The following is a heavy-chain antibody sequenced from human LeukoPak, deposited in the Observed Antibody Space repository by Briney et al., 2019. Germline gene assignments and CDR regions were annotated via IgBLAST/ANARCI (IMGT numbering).Heavy chain of an antibody. J-gene: IGHJ4*02. V-gene: IGHV3-48*04. CDR2: ISSSGSTI. CDR3: ATDYGGNSGGFDY. Sequence: GGSLRLSCAASGFTFSSYWMHWVRQAPGKGLEWVSYISSSGSTIYYADSVKGRFTISRDNAKNSLDLQMNSLRAEDTAVYYCATDYGGNSGGFDYWGQGTLVTVSS. D-gene: IGHD4-23*01. CDR1: GFTFSSYW.